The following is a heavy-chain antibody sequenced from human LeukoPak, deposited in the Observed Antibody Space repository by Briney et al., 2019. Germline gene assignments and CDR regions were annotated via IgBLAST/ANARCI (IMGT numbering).Heavy chain of an antibody. D-gene: IGHD3-10*01. CDR1: GYTFTSYY. CDR2: INPSGGST. J-gene: IGHJ4*01. V-gene: IGHV1-46*01. Sequence: AAVKVSCKASGYTFTSYYMHWVRQAPGQGLEWMGVINPSGGSTSYAQKFQGRVTMTRDTSTSTVYMELSSMRSEDTAVFYCAIVGDFRGVTYFDCWDHGTLVTVSS. CDR3: AIVGDFRGVTYFDC.